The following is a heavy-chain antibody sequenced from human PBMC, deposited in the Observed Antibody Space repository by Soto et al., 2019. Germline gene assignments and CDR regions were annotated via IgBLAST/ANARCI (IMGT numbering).Heavy chain of an antibody. CDR1: GFTFSNYG. Sequence: GGSLRLSCGDSGFTFSNYGMHWVRQAPGKGLEWVAGISHDGSNKHYADSAEGRFTISRDNYKSTVYLQMNSLRAEDTAIYYCAKDTYFYESSGNYVFDYWGQGALVTVSS. D-gene: IGHD3-22*01. CDR3: AKDTYFYESSGNYVFDY. J-gene: IGHJ4*02. V-gene: IGHV3-30*18. CDR2: ISHDGSNK.